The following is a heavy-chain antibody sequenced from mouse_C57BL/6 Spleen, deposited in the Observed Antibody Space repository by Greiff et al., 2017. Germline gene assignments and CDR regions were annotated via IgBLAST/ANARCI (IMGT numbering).Heavy chain of an antibody. CDR3: ARGDGYLDY. D-gene: IGHD2-3*01. CDR2: IWSGGST. CDR1: GFSLTSYG. V-gene: IGHV2-2*01. J-gene: IGHJ2*01. Sequence: QVHVKQSGPGLVQPSQSLSITCTVSGFSLTSYGVHWVRQSPGKGLEWLGVIWSGGSTDYNAAFISRLSISKDNSKSQVFFKMNSLQSDDTAIYYCARGDGYLDYWGQGTTLTVSS.